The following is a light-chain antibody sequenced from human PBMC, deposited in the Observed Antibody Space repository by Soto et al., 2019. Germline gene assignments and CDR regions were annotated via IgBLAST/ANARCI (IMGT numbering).Light chain of an antibody. CDR2: DAS. V-gene: IGKV3-11*01. CDR1: QSVSSY. Sequence: EIVLTQSPATLSLSPGERATLSCRASQSVSSYLAWYQQKPGQAPRLLIYDASNRATGIPARFSGSGSGTDSPRTISSLEPEDSVYYCWQQRSKWPITFGGGTRLEIK. J-gene: IGKJ5*01. CDR3: QQRSKWPIT.